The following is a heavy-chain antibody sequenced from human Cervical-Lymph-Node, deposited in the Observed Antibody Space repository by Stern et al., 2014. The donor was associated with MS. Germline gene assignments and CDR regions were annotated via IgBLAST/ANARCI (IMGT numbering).Heavy chain of an antibody. CDR3: AREEQLVRYYFDY. Sequence: QVQLVQSGGGVVQPGGSLRLSCAASGFTFSSYGMHWVRQAPGKGLEWVAVIWYDGSNKYYADSVKGRFTISRDNSKNTLYMQMNSLRAEDTAVYYCAREEQLVRYYFDYWGQGTLVTVSS. J-gene: IGHJ4*02. CDR1: GFTFSSYG. V-gene: IGHV3-33*01. D-gene: IGHD6-6*01. CDR2: IWYDGSNK.